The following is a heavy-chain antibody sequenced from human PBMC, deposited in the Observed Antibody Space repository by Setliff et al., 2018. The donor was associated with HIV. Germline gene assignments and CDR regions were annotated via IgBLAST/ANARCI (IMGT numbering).Heavy chain of an antibody. CDR2: FDPQDGKT. V-gene: IGHV1-24*01. CDR3: ALASIVSTARWNH. CDR1: GYTLTEVS. D-gene: IGHD1-26*01. J-gene: IGHJ4*02. Sequence: ASVKVSCKISGYTLTEVSMHWVRQAPGKGLEWMGYFDPQDGKTIYAQKFQGRVTLTEDTSTGTAYMDLSSLTSDDTAVYYCALASIVSTARWNHWGRGTTVTVSS.